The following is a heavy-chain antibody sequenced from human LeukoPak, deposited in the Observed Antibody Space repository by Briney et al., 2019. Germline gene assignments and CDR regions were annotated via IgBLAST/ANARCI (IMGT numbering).Heavy chain of an antibody. CDR3: ARGLPAFDI. J-gene: IGHJ3*02. CDR2: ISTSSSYI. CDR1: GFTFSSYT. V-gene: IGHV3-21*04. Sequence: GGSLRLSCAASGFTFSSYTMNWVRQAPGKGLEWVSSISTSSSYIYYADSVKGRFTISRDNSKNTLYLQMNSLRAEDTAVYYCARGLPAFDIWGQGTMVTVSS.